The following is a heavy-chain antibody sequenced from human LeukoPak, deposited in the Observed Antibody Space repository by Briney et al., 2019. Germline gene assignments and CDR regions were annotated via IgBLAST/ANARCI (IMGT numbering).Heavy chain of an antibody. V-gene: IGHV3-30*03. CDR1: GFTFSSYG. Sequence: GGSLRLSCAASGFTFSSYGMHWVRQAPGKGLEWVAVISYDGSNKYYADSVKGRFTISRDNSKNTLYLQMISLRAEDTAVYYCATGSITIFGVTDWGQGTLVTVSS. J-gene: IGHJ4*02. CDR2: ISYDGSNK. CDR3: ATGSITIFGVTD. D-gene: IGHD3-3*01.